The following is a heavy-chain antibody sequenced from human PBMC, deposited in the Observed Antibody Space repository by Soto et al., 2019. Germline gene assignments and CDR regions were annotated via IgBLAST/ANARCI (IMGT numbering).Heavy chain of an antibody. CDR2: IKHDGSEK. J-gene: IGHJ3*02. CDR1: GFTFSSYW. Sequence: GGSLRLSCAASGFTFSSYWMSWVRQAPGKGLEWVANIKHDGSEKYYVDSVKGRFTISRDNAKNSLYLQMNSLRAEDTAVYYCARDTTPPSLAGAFDIWGQGTMVTVSS. V-gene: IGHV3-7*05. CDR3: ARDTTPPSLAGAFDI. D-gene: IGHD6-19*01.